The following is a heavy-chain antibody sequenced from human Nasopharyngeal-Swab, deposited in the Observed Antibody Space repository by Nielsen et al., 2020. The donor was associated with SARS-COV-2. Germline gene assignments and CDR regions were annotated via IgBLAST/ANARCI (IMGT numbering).Heavy chain of an antibody. CDR1: GFTFSSYW. J-gene: IGHJ4*02. CDR2: INQDGSEK. CDR3: VRDHLGSNYFDY. Sequence: GGSLRLSCAASGFTFSSYWMTWVRQAPGKGLEWVANINQDGSEKYYVDSVKGRFTISRDNAKNSLYLQVNSLRAEDTAVYYCVRDHLGSNYFDYWGQGTLVTVSS. V-gene: IGHV3-7*01.